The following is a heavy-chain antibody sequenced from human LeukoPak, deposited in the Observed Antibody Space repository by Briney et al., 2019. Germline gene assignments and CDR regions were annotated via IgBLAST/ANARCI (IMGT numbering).Heavy chain of an antibody. V-gene: IGHV3-23*01. Sequence: PGGSLRLSCAASGFTFSSYAMSWVRQAPGKGLEWVSAISGSGGSTYYADSVKSRITISRVNSKNTLYLQMNSLRAEDTAVYYCAKERSPYYDILVTVIGAWFDPWGQGTLVTVSS. CDR3: AKERSPYYDILVTVIGAWFDP. J-gene: IGHJ5*02. CDR2: ISGSGGST. CDR1: GFTFSSYA. D-gene: IGHD3-9*01.